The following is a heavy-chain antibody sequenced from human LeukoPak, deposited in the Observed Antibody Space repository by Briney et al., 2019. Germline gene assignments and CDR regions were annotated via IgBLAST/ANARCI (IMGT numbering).Heavy chain of an antibody. CDR1: GGSISSYY. J-gene: IGHJ3*02. V-gene: IGHV4-59*01. CDR2: IYYSGST. Sequence: SEALSLTCTVSGGSISSYYWSWIRQPPGKGLEWIGYIYYSGSTNYNPSLKSRVTISVDTSKNQFSLKLSSVTAADTAVYYCARVPDAFDIWGQGTMVTVSS. CDR3: ARVPDAFDI.